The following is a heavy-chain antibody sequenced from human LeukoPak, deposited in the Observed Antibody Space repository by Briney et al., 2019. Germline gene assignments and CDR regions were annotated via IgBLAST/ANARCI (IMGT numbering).Heavy chain of an antibody. D-gene: IGHD6-13*01. V-gene: IGHV4-61*02. CDR3: ARVAGSWTD. CDR2: IYTSGST. Sequence: SETLSLTCTVSGGSISSGSYYWSWIRQPAGKGLEWIGRIYTSGSTNYNPSLKSRVTISVDTSKNQFSLKLSSVTAADTAVYYCARVAGSWTDWGQRTLVTVSS. J-gene: IGHJ4*02. CDR1: GGSISSGSYY.